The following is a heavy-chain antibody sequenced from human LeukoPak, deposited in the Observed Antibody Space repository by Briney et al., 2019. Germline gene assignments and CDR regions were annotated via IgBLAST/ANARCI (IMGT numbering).Heavy chain of an antibody. D-gene: IGHD6-13*01. J-gene: IGHJ4*02. CDR2: INPSGGST. CDR1: GYTFTSYY. CDR3: ARWSISSSSWYILGY. Sequence: ASVKVSCKASGYTFTSYYMHWVLQAPGQGLEWMGIINPSGGSTSYAQKFQGRVTMTRDTSTSTVYMELSSLRSEDTAVYYCARWSISSSSWYILGYWGQGTLVTVSS. V-gene: IGHV1-46*01.